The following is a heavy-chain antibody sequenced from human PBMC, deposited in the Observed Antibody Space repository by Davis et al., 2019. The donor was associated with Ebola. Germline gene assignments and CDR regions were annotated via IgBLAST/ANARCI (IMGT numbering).Heavy chain of an antibody. CDR2: MNPSVGRT. CDR3: ARGTCNGGNCYEVEYGGSMDV. V-gene: IGHV1-46*01. J-gene: IGHJ6*03. CDR1: GYTFTSNY. D-gene: IGHD2-21*01. Sequence: AASVTVSCKASGYTFTSNYIHWVRQAPGQGLEWMGIMNPSVGRTAYAQKFQGRVTISRDTSTSTVSMELRSLRSEDTAVYYCARGTCNGGNCYEVEYGGSMDVWGKGTTVTVSS.